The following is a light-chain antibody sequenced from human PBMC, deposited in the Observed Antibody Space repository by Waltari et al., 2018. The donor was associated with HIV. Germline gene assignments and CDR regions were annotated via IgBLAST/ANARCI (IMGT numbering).Light chain of an antibody. CDR2: KAS. J-gene: IGKJ2*01. CDR3: QQYISYSPYT. Sequence: DIQMTQSPSTLSASVGDRVPITCRASQSISSWLAWYQQKPGKAPKLLIYKASSLESGVPSRFSGSGSGTEFTLTISSLQPDDFATYYCQQYISYSPYTFGQGTKLEIK. V-gene: IGKV1-5*03. CDR1: QSISSW.